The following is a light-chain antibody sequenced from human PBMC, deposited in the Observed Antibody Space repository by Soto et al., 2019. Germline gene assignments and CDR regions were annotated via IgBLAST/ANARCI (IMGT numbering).Light chain of an antibody. J-gene: IGKJ1*01. CDR2: GAS. Sequence: EIVLTQSPGTLSLSPGERATLSCRASQSVSSNYLAWYQQKRGQAPRLLIYGASSMDTGIPTRFSGSGSGTDFTLTISRLEPEDFAIYYCQQYDTSPRTFGQGTKVEI. CDR3: QQYDTSPRT. V-gene: IGKV3-20*01. CDR1: QSVSSNY.